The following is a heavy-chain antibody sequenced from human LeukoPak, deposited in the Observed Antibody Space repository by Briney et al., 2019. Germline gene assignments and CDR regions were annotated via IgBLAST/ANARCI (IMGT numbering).Heavy chain of an antibody. J-gene: IGHJ4*02. CDR3: ARYSSGWYGSFDY. CDR2: INPIGGIT. V-gene: IGHV1-46*03. Sequence: ASVRVSRKASRYTLTSYYMHWVRQAPGQGVEWMGIINPIGGITNYAQKFQGSVNMTRDMYTSTVYMELSSLRSEDTAVYYCARYSSGWYGSFDYWGQGTLVTVSS. D-gene: IGHD6-19*01. CDR1: RYTLTSYY.